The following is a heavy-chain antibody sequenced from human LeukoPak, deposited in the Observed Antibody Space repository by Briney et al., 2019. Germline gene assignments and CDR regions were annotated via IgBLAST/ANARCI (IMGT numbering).Heavy chain of an antibody. Sequence: ASVKVSCKASGGTFSSYTISWVRQAPGQGLEWMGRIIPILGIANYAQKFQGRVTITADKSTSTAYMELSSLRPEDTAVYYCARVSHYYDSSGYTAENWFDPWGQGTLVTVSS. D-gene: IGHD3-22*01. CDR2: IIPILGIA. V-gene: IGHV1-69*02. J-gene: IGHJ5*02. CDR1: GGTFSSYT. CDR3: ARVSHYYDSSGYTAENWFDP.